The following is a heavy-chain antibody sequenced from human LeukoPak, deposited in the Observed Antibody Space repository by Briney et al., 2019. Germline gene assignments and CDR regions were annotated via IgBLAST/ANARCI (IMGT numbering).Heavy chain of an antibody. CDR2: INWNGGST. J-gene: IGHJ4*02. V-gene: IGHV3-20*04. D-gene: IGHD1-26*01. CDR3: ASGGIYYGAAFDF. Sequence: PGGSLRLSCAASGFTFSSSAMSWVRQAPGKGLDWVAGINWNGGSTGYADSVKGRFTISRDNAKNSLYLQMNSLSAEDTALYYCASGGIYYGAAFDFWGQGSLVTVSA. CDR1: GFTFSSSA.